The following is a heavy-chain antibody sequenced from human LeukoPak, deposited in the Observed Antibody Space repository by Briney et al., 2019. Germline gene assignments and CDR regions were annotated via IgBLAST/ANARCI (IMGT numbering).Heavy chain of an antibody. Sequence: SETLSLTCAVYGGSFSGYYWSWIRQPPGKGLEWIGEINHSGSTNYNPSLKSRVTISVDTSKNQFSLKLSSVTAADTAMYYCARAPPYSVYTFDYWGQGTLVTVSS. D-gene: IGHD5/OR15-5a*01. V-gene: IGHV4-34*01. CDR2: INHSGST. J-gene: IGHJ4*02. CDR1: GGSFSGYY. CDR3: ARAPPYSVYTFDY.